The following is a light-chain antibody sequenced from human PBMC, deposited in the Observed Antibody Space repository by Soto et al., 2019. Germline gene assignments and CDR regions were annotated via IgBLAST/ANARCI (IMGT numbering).Light chain of an antibody. CDR1: QSITTN. Sequence: IVVTQSPATLSVFPGERATLSCRASQSITTNLAWYQQKPGQAPRLLIHGASTRATGIPARFSGSGSGTDFSLSISSRQSEDLAVYYCQQYHDLPPWTFGQGTKVEIK. V-gene: IGKV3-15*01. J-gene: IGKJ1*01. CDR3: QQYHDLPPWT. CDR2: GAS.